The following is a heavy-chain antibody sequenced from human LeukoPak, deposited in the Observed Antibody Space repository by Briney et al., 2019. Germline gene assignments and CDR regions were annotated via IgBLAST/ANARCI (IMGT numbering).Heavy chain of an antibody. Sequence: GGSLRLSCAASGFTFSSYSMNWVRQAPGKGLEWVSSISSSSYIYYADSVKGRFTISRDNSKNTLYLQMNSLRAEDTAVYFCAREEHYRRYFALWGRGTLVTVSS. V-gene: IGHV3-21*04. CDR2: ISSSSYI. D-gene: IGHD3-16*02. J-gene: IGHJ2*01. CDR1: GFTFSSYS. CDR3: AREEHYRRYFAL.